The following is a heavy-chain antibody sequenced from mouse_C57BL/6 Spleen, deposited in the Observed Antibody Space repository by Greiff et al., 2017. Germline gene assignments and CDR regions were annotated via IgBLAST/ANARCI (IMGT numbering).Heavy chain of an antibody. Sequence: VQLQQSGPELVKPGASVKISCKASGYSFTDYNMNWVKQSNGKSLEWIGVISPNYGTTSYNQKFKGKATLTVDQSSSTAYMQLNSLTSEDSAVYYCARSDSYDGYSWWYFDVWGTGTTVTVSS. CDR3: ARSDSYDGYSWWYFDV. CDR2: ISPNYGTT. D-gene: IGHD2-3*01. V-gene: IGHV1-39*01. CDR1: GYSFTDYN. J-gene: IGHJ1*03.